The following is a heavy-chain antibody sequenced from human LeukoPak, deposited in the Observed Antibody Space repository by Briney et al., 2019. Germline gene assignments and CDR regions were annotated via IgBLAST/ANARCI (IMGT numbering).Heavy chain of an antibody. V-gene: IGHV4-34*01. J-gene: IGHJ4*02. D-gene: IGHD3-3*01. CDR1: GGSFSGHY. CDR2: INHSGRT. Sequence: PSETLSLTCAVYGGSFSGHYWSWIRQPPGKGLEWIGEINHSGRTNYNPSLESRVTISVDTSKNHFSLKLSSVTAADTAVYYCASGQYYDLWSGYYVDWGQGTLVTVSA. CDR3: ASGQYYDLWSGYYVD.